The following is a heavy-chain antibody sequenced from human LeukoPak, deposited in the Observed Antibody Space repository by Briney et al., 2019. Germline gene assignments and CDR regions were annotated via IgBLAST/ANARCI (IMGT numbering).Heavy chain of an antibody. CDR1: GGSISSGDYY. Sequence: PSETLSLTCTVSGGSISSGDYYWSWIRQPPGKGLEWIAYIYYSGSTFYNPSLESRVTISVDTSKNQFSLKLSSVTAADTAVYYCARRDGGSYRRGAFDIWGQGTMVTVSS. V-gene: IGHV4-30-4*08. J-gene: IGHJ3*02. D-gene: IGHD1-26*01. CDR2: IYYSGST. CDR3: ARRDGGSYRRGAFDI.